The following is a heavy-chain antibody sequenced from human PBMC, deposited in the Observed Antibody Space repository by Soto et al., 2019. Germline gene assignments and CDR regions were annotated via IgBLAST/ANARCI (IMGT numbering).Heavy chain of an antibody. D-gene: IGHD6-19*01. J-gene: IGHJ5*02. Sequence: QVQLQESGPGLVKPSETLSLTCTVSGVSIANFFWSWIRQPPGKGLEWIGYMSQGGTTTYNPSLRGRANISVDTSKTQLSLKLTSVTAADTAMYYCARDRGGITVAANPLGEWFDPWGPGTLVTVSS. CDR1: GVSIANFF. V-gene: IGHV4-59*08. CDR3: ARDRGGITVAANPLGEWFDP. CDR2: MSQGGTT.